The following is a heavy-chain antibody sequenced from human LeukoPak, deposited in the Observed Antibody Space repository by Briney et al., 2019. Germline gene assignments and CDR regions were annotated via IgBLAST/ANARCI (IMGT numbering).Heavy chain of an antibody. V-gene: IGHV3-15*01. D-gene: IGHD5-12*01. CDR1: GFTFSKAW. CDR3: TTDIVATITFWPGYYYMDV. CDR2: IKSKTDGGTT. J-gene: IGHJ6*03. Sequence: GGSLRLSCAASGFTFSKAWMIWARQAPGKGLEWVGRIKSKTDGGTTDYAAPVKGRFTISRDDSKNTLYLQMNSLKTEDTAVYYCTTDIVATITFWPGYYYMDVWGKGTTVTVSS.